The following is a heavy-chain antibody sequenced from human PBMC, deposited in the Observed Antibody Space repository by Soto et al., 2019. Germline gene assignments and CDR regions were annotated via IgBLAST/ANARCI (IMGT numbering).Heavy chain of an antibody. CDR1: GGSVSSSY. CDR3: ARDNNPSNLDFWSGYFDY. Sequence: SETLSLTCTVSGGSVSSSYWSWIRQPPGKGLEWIGYVHYTGGTNYNPSLKSRVTISLHTSRNQFSLNLSSVTAADTAVYYCARDNNPSNLDFWSGYFDYWGQGTLVTVS. J-gene: IGHJ4*02. D-gene: IGHD3-3*01. V-gene: IGHV4-59*02. CDR2: VHYTGGT.